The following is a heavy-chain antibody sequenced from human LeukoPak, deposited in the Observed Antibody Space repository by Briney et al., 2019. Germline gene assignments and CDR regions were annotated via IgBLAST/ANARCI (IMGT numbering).Heavy chain of an antibody. CDR3: ARQPIYEAYFDF. J-gene: IGHJ4*02. CDR2: IKHDGSEK. D-gene: IGHD3-16*01. V-gene: IGHV3-7*01. Sequence: GGSLRLSCVASGFPFDRYWMSWVRQAPGKGLEWVANIKHDGSEKNFVDSVKGRFTISRDNAENSLFLQMDSLRADDTAVYFCARQPIYEAYFDFWGQGTLVTVSS. CDR1: GFPFDRYW.